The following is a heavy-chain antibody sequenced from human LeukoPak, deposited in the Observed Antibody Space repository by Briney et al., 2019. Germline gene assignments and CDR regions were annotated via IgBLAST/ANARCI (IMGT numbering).Heavy chain of an antibody. D-gene: IGHD6-13*01. V-gene: IGHV3-7*01. CDR2: IKQDGSEK. CDR1: GFTFSSRW. J-gene: IGHJ4*02. Sequence: PGGSLRLSCAASGFTFSSRWMSWVRQAPGKGLEWVANIKQDGSEKYYVDSVKGRFTISRDNAKNSLYLQMNSLRAEDTAVYYCARGSSSWIVYWGQGTRVTVSS. CDR3: ARGSSSWIVY.